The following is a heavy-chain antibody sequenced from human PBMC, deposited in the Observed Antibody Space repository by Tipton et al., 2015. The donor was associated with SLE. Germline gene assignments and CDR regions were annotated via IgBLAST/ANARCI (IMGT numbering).Heavy chain of an antibody. V-gene: IGHV4-59*01. Sequence: TLSLTCTVSGGSISSYYWSWIRQPPGKGLEWIGSIYYSGSTNYNPSLKSRVTISVDTSKNQFSLKLSSVTAADTAVYYCASSPYSSSWYYFDYWGQGTLVTVSS. J-gene: IGHJ4*02. D-gene: IGHD6-13*01. CDR2: IYYSGST. CDR3: ASSPYSSSWYYFDY. CDR1: GGSISSYY.